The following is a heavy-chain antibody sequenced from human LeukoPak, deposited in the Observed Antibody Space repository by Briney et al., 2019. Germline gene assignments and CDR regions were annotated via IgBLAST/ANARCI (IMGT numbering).Heavy chain of an antibody. CDR1: GGSFSGYY. CDR3: ARGNYDSSGYYLGYHYYGMDV. D-gene: IGHD3-22*01. Sequence: PSETLSLTCAVYGGSFSGYYWSWIRQPPGKGLEWIGEINHSGSTNYNPSLKSRVTISVDTSKNQFSLKLSSVTAADTAVYYCARGNYDSSGYYLGYHYYGMDVWGQGTTVTVSS. V-gene: IGHV4-34*01. CDR2: INHSGST. J-gene: IGHJ6*02.